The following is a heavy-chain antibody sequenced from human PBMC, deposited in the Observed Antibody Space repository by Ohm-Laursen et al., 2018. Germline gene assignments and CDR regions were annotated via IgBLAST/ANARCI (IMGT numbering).Heavy chain of an antibody. D-gene: IGHD4-17*01. V-gene: IGHV3-23*01. CDR1: GFIFSSYA. CDR3: AKEMTTVTHFDF. J-gene: IGHJ4*02. Sequence: SLRLSCAASGFIFSSYAMNWVRQAPGQGLEWVSAIRGSGDSTYCADSVKGRFTISRDNSKNTLYLQMNSLRAEDTAVYYCAKEMTTVTHFDFWGQGTLVTVSS. CDR2: IRGSGDST.